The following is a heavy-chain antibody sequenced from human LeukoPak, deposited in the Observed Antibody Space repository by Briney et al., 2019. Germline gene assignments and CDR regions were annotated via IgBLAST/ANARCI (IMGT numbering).Heavy chain of an antibody. CDR1: GGSISSSSYY. V-gene: IGHV4-39*07. D-gene: IGHD3-22*01. J-gene: IGHJ1*01. Sequence: KPSETLSLTCTVSGGSISSSSYYWGWIRQPPGKGLEWIGSIYYSGSTYYNPSLKSRVTISVDTSKNQFSLKLSSVTAADTAVYYCARATRTYYYDSSGYYVVGYFQHWGQGTLVTVSS. CDR2: IYYSGST. CDR3: ARATRTYYYDSSGYYVVGYFQH.